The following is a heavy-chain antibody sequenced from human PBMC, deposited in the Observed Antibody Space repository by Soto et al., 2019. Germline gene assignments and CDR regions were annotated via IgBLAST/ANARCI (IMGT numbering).Heavy chain of an antibody. CDR2: VIPIFGTA. Sequence: QVQLVQSGAEVKKPGSSVKVSCKASGGTFRSYAISWVRQAPGQGLEWMGGVIPIFGTANYAQKFQGRVTITADESTSTAYMELSSLRSEDTAVYYCAIDQEKYGDYNSRFDYWGQGTLVTVSS. J-gene: IGHJ4*02. CDR1: GGTFRSYA. CDR3: AIDQEKYGDYNSRFDY. V-gene: IGHV1-69*01. D-gene: IGHD4-17*01.